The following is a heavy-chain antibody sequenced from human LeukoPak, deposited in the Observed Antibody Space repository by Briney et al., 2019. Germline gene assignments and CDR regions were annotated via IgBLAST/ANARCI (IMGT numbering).Heavy chain of an antibody. CDR2: IIPIFGTA. J-gene: IGHJ3*02. V-gene: IGHV1-69*13. D-gene: IGHD3-22*01. CDR3: ARAYYDSSGYYYAPPRAFDI. CDR1: GGTFSSYA. Sequence: ASVKVSCKASGGTFSSYAISWVRQAPGQGLEWMGGIIPIFGTANYAQKFQGRVTITADESTSTAYMELSSLRSEDTAVYYCARAYYDSSGYYYAPPRAFDIWGQGTMVTVSS.